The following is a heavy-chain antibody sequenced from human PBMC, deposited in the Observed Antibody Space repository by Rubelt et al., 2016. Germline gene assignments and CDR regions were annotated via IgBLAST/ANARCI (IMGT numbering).Heavy chain of an antibody. Sequence: QVQLQESGPGLVKPSETLSLTCTVSGDSISSGYFWGWIRQPPGKGLEWIASIYHSGGTYYNPSLKSRVTISVDASKNQFSLKLSSVTASYTAVYYWGRSPPSSSSDPDYWGQGTLVTVSS. CDR1: GDSISSGYF. D-gene: IGHD6-6*01. J-gene: IGHJ4*02. CDR3: GRSPPSSSSDPDY. CDR2: IYHSGGT. V-gene: IGHV4-38-2*02.